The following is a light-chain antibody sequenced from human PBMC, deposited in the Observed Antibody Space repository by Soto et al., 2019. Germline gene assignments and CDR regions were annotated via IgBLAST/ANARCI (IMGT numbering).Light chain of an antibody. Sequence: NFMLTQPHSVSGSPGKTVTISCTRSRGSIASNYVQWYQQRPGSAPTTVIYEDDQRPSGVPDRFSGSIDSSSNSASLTISGLKTEDEADYYCQSYDSSNLWVFGGGTKVTVL. CDR2: EDD. CDR1: RGSIASNY. J-gene: IGLJ3*02. CDR3: QSYDSSNLWV. V-gene: IGLV6-57*04.